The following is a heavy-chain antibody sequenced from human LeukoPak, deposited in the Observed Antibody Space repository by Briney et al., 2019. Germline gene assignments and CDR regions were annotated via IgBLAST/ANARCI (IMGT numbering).Heavy chain of an antibody. Sequence: GGSLRLSCAASGFAFADYSLHWVRQSPGKGLEWVALMSFDGNFENFAASVKGRFTISRDTARNTFYLHMGSLGVEDSAVYYCARVGETGTVTMELDLWGQGALVTVSS. CDR3: ARVGETGTVTMELDL. J-gene: IGHJ1*01. V-gene: IGHV3-30*04. D-gene: IGHD1-7*01. CDR2: MSFDGNFE. CDR1: GFAFADYS.